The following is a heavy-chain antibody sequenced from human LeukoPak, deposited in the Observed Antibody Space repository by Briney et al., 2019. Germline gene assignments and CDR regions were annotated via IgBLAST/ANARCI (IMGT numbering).Heavy chain of an antibody. Sequence: GGSLRLSCAASGFTFSSYSMNWVRQAPGRGLEWVSSISSSSSYIYYADSVKGRFTISRDNAKNSLYLQMNSLRAEDTAVYYCARDHRIFGVVITPDAFDIWGQGTMVTVSS. D-gene: IGHD3-3*02. V-gene: IGHV3-21*01. CDR1: GFTFSSYS. J-gene: IGHJ3*02. CDR3: ARDHRIFGVVITPDAFDI. CDR2: ISSSSSYI.